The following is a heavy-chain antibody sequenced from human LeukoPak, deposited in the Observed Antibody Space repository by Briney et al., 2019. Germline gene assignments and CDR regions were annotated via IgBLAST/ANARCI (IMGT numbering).Heavy chain of an antibody. Sequence: GRSLRLSCAASGFTFSSYGMHWVRQAPGKGLEWVAVISYDGSNKYYADSVKGRFTISRDNSKNTLYLQMKSLRAEDTAVYYCAKGGGYEAQYYYYYLDVWGKGTTVTISS. D-gene: IGHD5-12*01. CDR2: ISYDGSNK. J-gene: IGHJ6*03. CDR1: GFTFSSYG. V-gene: IGHV3-30*18. CDR3: AKGGGYEAQYYYYYLDV.